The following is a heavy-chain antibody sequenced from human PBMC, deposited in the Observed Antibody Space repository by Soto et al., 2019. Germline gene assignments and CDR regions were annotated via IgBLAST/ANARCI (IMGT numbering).Heavy chain of an antibody. CDR3: TSHTFGARDS. V-gene: IGHV3-74*03. CDR1: GFAFSSEW. D-gene: IGHD3-10*01. Sequence: EVQLVESGGGLDRPGGSLRLSCAASGFAFSSEWMHWVRQAPGKGLVWVSRIDPYDTGITYADSVKGRFTISRDNAKNTLYLQMNSLRAEDTAVYYCTSHTFGARDSWGQGTLVTVSS. CDR2: IDPYDTGI. J-gene: IGHJ4*02.